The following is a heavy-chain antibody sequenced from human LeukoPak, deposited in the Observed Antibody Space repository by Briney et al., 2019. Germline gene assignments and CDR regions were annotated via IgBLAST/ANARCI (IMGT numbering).Heavy chain of an antibody. CDR1: GGSISSYY. Sequence: SETLSLTCTVSGGSISSYYWSWIRQPAGKGLEWIGRIYTSGSTNYNPSLKSRVTISVDTPKNQFSLKLSSVTAADTAVYYCARAAAGITPYYMDVWGKGTTVTVSS. CDR3: ARAAAGITPYYMDV. CDR2: IYTSGST. J-gene: IGHJ6*03. V-gene: IGHV4-4*07. D-gene: IGHD6-19*01.